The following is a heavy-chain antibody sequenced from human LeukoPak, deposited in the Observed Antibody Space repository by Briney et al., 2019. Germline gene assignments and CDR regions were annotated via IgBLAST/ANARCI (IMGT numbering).Heavy chain of an antibody. V-gene: IGHV4-34*01. J-gene: IGHJ6*02. CDR2: INHGGST. Sequence: SETLSLTCAVYGGSFSGYYWSWIRQPPGKGLEWIGEINHGGSTNYNPSLKSRATISVDTSKNQFSLKLSSVTAADTAVYYCARFQMGMDVWGQGTTVTVSS. CDR3: ARFQMGMDV. CDR1: GGSFSGYY.